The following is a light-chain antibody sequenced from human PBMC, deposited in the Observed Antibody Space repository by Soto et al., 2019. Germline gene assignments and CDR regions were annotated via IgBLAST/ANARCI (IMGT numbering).Light chain of an antibody. CDR1: SSNIGAGYD. J-gene: IGLJ1*01. V-gene: IGLV1-40*01. CDR2: GNS. Sequence: VLTQPPSVSGAPGQRVTISCTGSSSNIGAGYDVNWYQQLPGAAPKFLIYGNSNRPSGVPDRFSGSKSGTSASLAITGLQAEDEADYYCQSYDSRLSGYVFGTGTKVTVL. CDR3: QSYDSRLSGYV.